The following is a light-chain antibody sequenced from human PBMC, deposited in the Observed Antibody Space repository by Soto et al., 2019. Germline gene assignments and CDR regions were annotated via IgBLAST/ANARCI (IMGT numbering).Light chain of an antibody. CDR2: DVS. J-gene: IGLJ1*01. CDR3: YSYTTSSTYV. Sequence: QSALTQPASVSGSPGQSITISCSGTSSDVGGYNYVSWYQQHPGKAPQVMIYDVSNRPSGVSNRFSSSKSGNTASLTISGLQAEDEADYYCYSYTTSSTYVFGTGTKVTVL. V-gene: IGLV2-14*01. CDR1: SSDVGGYNY.